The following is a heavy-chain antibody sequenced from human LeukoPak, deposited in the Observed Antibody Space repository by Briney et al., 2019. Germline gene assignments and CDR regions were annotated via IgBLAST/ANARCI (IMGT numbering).Heavy chain of an antibody. D-gene: IGHD1-7*01. V-gene: IGHV3-23*01. CDR3: AKDPGNWNYKDDWFDP. CDR2: ISGSGGST. Sequence: AGGSLRLSCAASGFTFSSYAMSWVRQAPGKGLEWVSAISGSGGSTYYADSVKGRFTISRDNSKNTLYLQMNSLRAEDTAVYYCAKDPGNWNYKDDWFDPWGQGTLVTVSS. CDR1: GFTFSSYA. J-gene: IGHJ5*02.